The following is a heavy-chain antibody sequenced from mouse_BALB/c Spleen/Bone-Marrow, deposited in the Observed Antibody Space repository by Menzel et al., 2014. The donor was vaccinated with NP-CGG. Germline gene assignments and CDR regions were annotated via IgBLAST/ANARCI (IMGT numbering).Heavy chain of an antibody. CDR2: ITKGGGST. CDR3: ARQLVYAMDY. V-gene: IGHV5-12*02. J-gene: IGHJ4*01. Sequence: LQQSGGGLVQPGGSLKLSCATSGFTFSDYYMYWVRQTPEKRLEWVAYITKGGGSTYYPDIVKGRFTISRDNAKNTLYLQMSRLKSEDTAMYYCARQLVYAMDYWGQGTSVTVSS. D-gene: IGHD4-1*01. CDR1: GFTFSDYY.